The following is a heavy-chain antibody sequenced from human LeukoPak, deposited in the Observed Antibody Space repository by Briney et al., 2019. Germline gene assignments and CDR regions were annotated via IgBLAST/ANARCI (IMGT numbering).Heavy chain of an antibody. CDR2: ISSSSSYI. D-gene: IGHD3-16*01. J-gene: IGHJ4*02. V-gene: IGHV3-21*01. CDR1: GFTFSSYS. Sequence: GGPLRLSCAASGFTFSSYSMNWVRQAPGKGLEWVSSISSSSSYIYYADSVKGRFTISRDNAKNSLYLQMNSLRAEDTAVYYCARVDSKGGDYFDYWGQGTLVTVSS. CDR3: ARVDSKGGDYFDY.